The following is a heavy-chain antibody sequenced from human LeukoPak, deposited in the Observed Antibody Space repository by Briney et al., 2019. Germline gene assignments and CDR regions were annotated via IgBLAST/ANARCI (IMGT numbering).Heavy chain of an antibody. V-gene: IGHV4-59*12. J-gene: IGHJ6*03. CDR2: IFHNGKT. Sequence: SETLSLTCTVSGGSMSPYYWSWIRQPPGEGLEWSAYIFHNGKTNYNPSLKSRATISIDTSKNKFSLKLNSITAAPTAVSYSARGGYYYRNVCGTGTTVTAPS. CDR3: ARGGYYYRNV. CDR1: GGSMSPYY.